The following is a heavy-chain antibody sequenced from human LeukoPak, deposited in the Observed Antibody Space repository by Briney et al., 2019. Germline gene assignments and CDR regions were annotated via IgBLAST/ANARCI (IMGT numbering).Heavy chain of an antibody. CDR2: ISSSSSYI. CDR3: ARDGLGIFGVVVYQNDAFDI. Sequence: PGGSLRLSCAASGFTFSSYGMNWVRQAPGKGLEWVSSISSSSSYIYYADSVKGRFTISRDNAKNSLYLQMNSLRAEDTAVYYCARDGLGIFGVVVYQNDAFDIWGQGTMVTVSS. V-gene: IGHV3-21*01. J-gene: IGHJ3*02. CDR1: GFTFSSYG. D-gene: IGHD3-3*01.